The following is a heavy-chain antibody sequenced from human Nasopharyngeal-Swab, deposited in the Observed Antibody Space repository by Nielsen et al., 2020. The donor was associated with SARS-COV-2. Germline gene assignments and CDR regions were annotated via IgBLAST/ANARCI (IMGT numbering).Heavy chain of an antibody. CDR2: IYYSGST. CDR1: GGSISSYY. D-gene: IGHD2-15*01. Sequence: GSLRLSCTVSGGSISSYYWSWIRQPPGKGLEWIGYIYYSGSTNYNPSLKSRVTISVDTSKNQFSLKLSSVTAADTAVYYCARDQVYCSGGSCYPYNWFDPWGQGTTVTVSS. J-gene: IGHJ5*01. CDR3: ARDQVYCSGGSCYPYNWFDP. V-gene: IGHV4-59*01.